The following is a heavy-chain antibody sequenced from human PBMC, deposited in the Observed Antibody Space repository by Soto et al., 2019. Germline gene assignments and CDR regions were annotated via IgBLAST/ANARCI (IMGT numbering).Heavy chain of an antibody. CDR3: AKDAILGTAAYFYYYMDV. V-gene: IGHV3-9*01. J-gene: IGHJ6*03. Sequence: GGSLRLSCAASGFSFGDYAMHWVRQSPGKGLEWVAGIGWNSASIVYADSVKGRFTISRDNAKNSLYLQMNSLGTDDTALYYCAKDAILGTAAYFYYYMDVWGKGTTVTVSS. CDR1: GFSFGDYA. CDR2: IGWNSASI. D-gene: IGHD2-8*02.